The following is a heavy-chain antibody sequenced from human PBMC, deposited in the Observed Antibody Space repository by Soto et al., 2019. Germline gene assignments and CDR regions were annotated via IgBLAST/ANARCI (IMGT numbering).Heavy chain of an antibody. D-gene: IGHD5-18*01. V-gene: IGHV1-18*01. J-gene: IGHJ4*02. CDR2: INTYNANT. CDR3: ARDARGRYNYGDTDY. CDR1: GYSFSSFG. Sequence: ASVKVSCKASGYSFSSFGLSWVRQAPGQELEWMGWINTYNANTYYAQNLQGRVTMTTDTSTSTAYMELRSLRSDDTAVYYCARDARGRYNYGDTDYWGQGTLVTVSS.